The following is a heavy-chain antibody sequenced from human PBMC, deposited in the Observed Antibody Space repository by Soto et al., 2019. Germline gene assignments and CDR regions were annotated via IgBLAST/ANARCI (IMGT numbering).Heavy chain of an antibody. CDR2: IIPIFGTA. Sequence: SVKVSCKASGGTFSSYAISWVRQAPGQGLEWMGGIIPIFGTANYAQKFQGRVTITADESTSTAYMELSSLRSEDTAVYYCAREGYSSSWYPVNWFDPWGQGTLVTVSS. J-gene: IGHJ5*02. CDR3: AREGYSSSWYPVNWFDP. D-gene: IGHD6-13*01. CDR1: GGTFSSYA. V-gene: IGHV1-69*13.